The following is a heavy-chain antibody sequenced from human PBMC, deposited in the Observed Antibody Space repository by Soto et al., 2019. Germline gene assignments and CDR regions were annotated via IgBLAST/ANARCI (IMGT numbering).Heavy chain of an antibody. CDR3: ARGAYSSSSSPPFDP. CDR1: GYTFTRYY. CDR2: INPDGGRT. Sequence: ASVKVSCKASGYTFTRYYIHWVRQAPGQGPERMGRINPDGGRTTYAQNFNGRVTMTRDTSASTVYMELSSLKFEDTAMYYCARGAYSSSSSPPFDPWGQGALVTVS. J-gene: IGHJ5*02. D-gene: IGHD6-6*01. V-gene: IGHV1-46*01.